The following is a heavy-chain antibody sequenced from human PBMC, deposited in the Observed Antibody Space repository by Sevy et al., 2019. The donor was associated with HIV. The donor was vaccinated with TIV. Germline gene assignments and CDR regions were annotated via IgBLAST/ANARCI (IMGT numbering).Heavy chain of an antibody. D-gene: IGHD6-19*01. CDR3: ARVGSSGWYVDY. CDR2: IYSGGST. CDR1: GFTVSSNY. Sequence: GESLKISCAASGFTVSSNYMSWVRQAPGKGLEWVSVIYSGGSTYYADSVKGRFTISRDNSKNTLYLQMNSLRAEDTAVYYCARVGSSGWYVDYWGQGTLVNVSS. V-gene: IGHV3-53*01. J-gene: IGHJ4*02.